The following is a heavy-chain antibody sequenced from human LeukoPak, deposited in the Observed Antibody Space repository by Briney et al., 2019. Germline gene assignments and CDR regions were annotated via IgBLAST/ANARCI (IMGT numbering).Heavy chain of an antibody. J-gene: IGHJ4*02. V-gene: IGHV3-33*03. CDR2: IWFDGSET. D-gene: IGHD5-18*01. CDR1: GFTFSDYA. Sequence: PGGSLRLSCAASGFTFSDYAMHWVRQAPGKGLEWVAVIWFDGSETYYADSVMGRFTISRDKSKNTLFLQMNSLRADDTAVYYCAKDNMDTSSCLDYWGQGTLVTVPS. CDR3: AKDNMDTSSCLDY.